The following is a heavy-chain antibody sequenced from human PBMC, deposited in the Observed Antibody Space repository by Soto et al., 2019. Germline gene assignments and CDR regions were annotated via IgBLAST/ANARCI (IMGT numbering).Heavy chain of an antibody. J-gene: IGHJ6*02. CDR3: ARVGNSGYASSYYYYYYGMDV. CDR2: IYYSGST. Sequence: SETLSLTCTVSGGSISSSSYYWGWIRQPPGKGLEWIGSIYYSGSTYYNPSLKSRVTISVDTSKNQFSLKLSSVTAADTAVYYCARVGNSGYASSYYYYYYGMDVWGQGTTVTVSS. CDR1: GGSISSSSYY. D-gene: IGHD5-12*01. V-gene: IGHV4-39*07.